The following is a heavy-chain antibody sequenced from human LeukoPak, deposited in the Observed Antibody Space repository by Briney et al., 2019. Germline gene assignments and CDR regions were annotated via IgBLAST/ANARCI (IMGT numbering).Heavy chain of an antibody. CDR3: ATGGIYSSNFDY. CDR1: GYTTFRFW. CDR2: IYPGDSEA. J-gene: IGHJ4*02. Sequence: GESLKISCKGSGYTTFRFWIGRVRQMPGKGLEWMGIIYPGDSEARYSPSFQGQVTISVDKSISTAYLQWSSLKASDTAVYYCATGGIYSSNFDYWGQGTLVTVSS. V-gene: IGHV5-51*01. D-gene: IGHD5-18*01.